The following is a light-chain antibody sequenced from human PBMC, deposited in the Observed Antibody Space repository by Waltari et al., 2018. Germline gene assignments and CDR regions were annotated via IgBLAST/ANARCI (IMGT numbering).Light chain of an antibody. CDR1: HSLNTNY. CDR2: GAS. V-gene: IGKV3-20*01. J-gene: IGKJ4*01. CDR3: HQHETAPLT. Sequence: EIVLTQSPGTLSLSPGERATLSCRASHSLNTNYFAWYQQKPGQAPRLLIYGASSRATGIPDRFTGSGSGADFTLTISRLEPEDFAVYYCHQHETAPLTFGGGTMVEI.